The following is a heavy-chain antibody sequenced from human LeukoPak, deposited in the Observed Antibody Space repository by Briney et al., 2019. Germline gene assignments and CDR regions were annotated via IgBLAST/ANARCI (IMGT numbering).Heavy chain of an antibody. CDR2: MNPNSGNT. V-gene: IGHV1-8*03. CDR1: GYTFTSYG. J-gene: IGHJ4*02. D-gene: IGHD2-15*01. CDR3: ARGFPSGGVDY. Sequence: ASVKVSCKASGYTFTSYGISWVRQAPGQGLEWMGWMNPNSGNTGYAQKFQGRVTITRNTSISTAYMELSSLRSEDTAVYYCARGFPSGGVDYWGQGTLVSVSS.